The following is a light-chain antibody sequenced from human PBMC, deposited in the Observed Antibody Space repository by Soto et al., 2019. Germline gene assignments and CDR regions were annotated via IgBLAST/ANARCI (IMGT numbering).Light chain of an antibody. CDR1: PSSKTW. CDR3: HRYKED. V-gene: IGKV1-5*01. CDR2: DAS. J-gene: IGKJ2*01. Sequence: EIPMTQSPSTLSASVGDTVTITCRASPSSKTWVAWYQQRPGKAPKLLIYDASSLGSGVSSRLSGSGSGIEFTLTISSLQPDDSATYSCHRYKEDFGQGTKLEIK.